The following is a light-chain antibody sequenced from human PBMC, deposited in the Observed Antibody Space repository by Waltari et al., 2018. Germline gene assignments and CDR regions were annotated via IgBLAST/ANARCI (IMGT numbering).Light chain of an antibody. J-gene: IGKJ1*01. Sequence: EIWVTQSPGTLSLFSGERATPACRARQSVSRTLAWYQQKPGQAPKHLIYGASIRATGIPDRFTGSGSGTDFSLTISSLEPEDFAVYFCQHYVRLPATFGQGTKVEIK. CDR2: GAS. CDR1: QSVSRT. V-gene: IGKV3-20*01. CDR3: QHYVRLPAT.